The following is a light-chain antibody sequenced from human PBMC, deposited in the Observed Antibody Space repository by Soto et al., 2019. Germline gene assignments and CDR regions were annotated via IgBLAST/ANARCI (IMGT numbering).Light chain of an antibody. J-gene: IGKJ4*01. CDR2: DAS. CDR1: QSVSSY. V-gene: IGKV3-11*01. Sequence: EIVLTQSPATLSFSPVKRSTLSFSASQSVSSYLAWYQQKPGQAPRLLIYDASNRATGIPARFSGSGSGTDFTLTISSLEPEDFAVYYCQERSNWPPLTFGGGTKVDI. CDR3: QERSNWPPLT.